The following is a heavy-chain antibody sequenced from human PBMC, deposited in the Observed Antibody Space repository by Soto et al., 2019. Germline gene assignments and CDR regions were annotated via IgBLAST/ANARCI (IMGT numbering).Heavy chain of an antibody. J-gene: IGHJ6*02. CDR2: IYPGDSDT. Sequence: PXASLKISCKGSGYSFTSYWLGWVRQMPGKGLEWMGIIYPGDSDTRYSPSFQGRVTISADKSISTAYLQWSSLKASDTAMYYCARAADGLYYYYGMDVWGQGTTVTVSS. D-gene: IGHD6-13*01. V-gene: IGHV5-51*01. CDR3: ARAADGLYYYYGMDV. CDR1: GYSFTSYW.